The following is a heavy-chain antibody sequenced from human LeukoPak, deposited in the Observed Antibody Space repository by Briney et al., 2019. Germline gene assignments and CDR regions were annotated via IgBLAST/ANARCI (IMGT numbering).Heavy chain of an antibody. CDR1: GGSIRNSSFY. D-gene: IGHD1-14*01. Sequence: LETLSLTCAVSGGSIRNSSFYWGWIRQPPGKGLEWIASIYSTGTTYYNPSIKSRITIFVDTSKNQVSLKLRSVTAADTAVYYCARGVGGLITASGYYYGMDVWGQGTTVTVSS. V-gene: IGHV4-39*01. CDR3: ARGVGGLITASGYYYGMDV. CDR2: IYSTGTT. J-gene: IGHJ6*02.